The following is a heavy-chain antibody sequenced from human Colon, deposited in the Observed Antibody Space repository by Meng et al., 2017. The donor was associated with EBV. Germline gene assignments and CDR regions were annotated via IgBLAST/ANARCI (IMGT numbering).Heavy chain of an antibody. J-gene: IGHJ4*02. D-gene: IGHD7-27*01. CDR2: SDHSGST. Sequence: HLHLQQSCRGPISLVRTLSLTFVVSVDSVTNLCYSWIWIRQQPGKGLEWIGYSDHSGSTIYNPSLKSRVTISVDTSKNQFSLKLSSVTAADTAVYYCARDTSTWGNKGLDHWGQGILVTVSS. CDR3: ARDTSTWGNKGLDH. V-gene: IGHV4-30-2*01. CDR1: VDSVTNLCYS.